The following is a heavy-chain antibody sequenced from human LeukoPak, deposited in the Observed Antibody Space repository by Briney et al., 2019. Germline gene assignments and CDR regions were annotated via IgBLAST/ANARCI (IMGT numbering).Heavy chain of an antibody. CDR1: GDSISNYY. CDR3: TIVVVIGNYYFDY. D-gene: IGHD3-22*01. Sequence: PSETLSLTCTVSGDSISNYYWGWIRQPPGKGLEWIGYIYYSGSTNYNPSLKSRVTISVDTSKNQFSLKLSSVTAADTAVYYCTIVVVIGNYYFDYWGQGTLVTVSS. V-gene: IGHV4-59*08. CDR2: IYYSGST. J-gene: IGHJ4*02.